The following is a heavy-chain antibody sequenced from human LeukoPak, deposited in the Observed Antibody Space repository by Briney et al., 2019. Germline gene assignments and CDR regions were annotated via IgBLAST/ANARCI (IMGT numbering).Heavy chain of an antibody. CDR3: ASHVQYCSSTSCYVWFDP. V-gene: IGHV4-34*01. D-gene: IGHD2-2*01. CDR2: INHSGST. CDR1: GGSFTGYY. Sequence: SETLSLTCAVYGGSFTGYYWSWIRQPPGKGREWIGEINHSGSTNYNPSLKSRVTISVDTSKHQFSLKLSSVTAADTAVYYCASHVQYCSSTSCYVWFDPWGQGTLVTVSS. J-gene: IGHJ5*02.